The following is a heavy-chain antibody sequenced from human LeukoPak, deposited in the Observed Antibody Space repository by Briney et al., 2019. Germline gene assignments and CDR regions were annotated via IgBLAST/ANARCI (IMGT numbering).Heavy chain of an antibody. V-gene: IGHV3-23*01. CDR3: AKWGDYDVLTGYYVSDY. CDR1: GFTYSNYA. Sequence: GASLRLSCAASGFTYSNYAMSWVRQAPGKGLEWVSAITGSGGNTYYADSVKGRFTISRDNSKNTVFLQMNSLRAEDTAVYYCAKWGDYDVLTGYYVSDYWGQGTLVTVSS. CDR2: ITGSGGNT. J-gene: IGHJ4*02. D-gene: IGHD3-9*01.